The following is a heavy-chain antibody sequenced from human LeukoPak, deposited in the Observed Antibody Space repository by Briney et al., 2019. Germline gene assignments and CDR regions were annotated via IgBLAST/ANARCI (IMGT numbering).Heavy chain of an antibody. V-gene: IGHV4-4*07. J-gene: IGHJ4*02. CDR3: ARVRQWLFDY. D-gene: IGHD6-19*01. Sequence: PSETLSLTCTVSGGSISSYYWSWIRQPAGKGLEWIGRIYTSGSTNYNPSLKSRVTIPVDKSKNQFSLKLSSVTAADTAVYYCARVRQWLFDYWGQGTLVTVSS. CDR2: IYTSGST. CDR1: GGSISSYY.